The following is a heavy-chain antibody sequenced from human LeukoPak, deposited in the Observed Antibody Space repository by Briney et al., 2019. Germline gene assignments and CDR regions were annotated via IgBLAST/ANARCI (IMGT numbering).Heavy chain of an antibody. D-gene: IGHD5-18*01. CDR1: GFTFNYYW. CDR3: ARDNSYGLDY. V-gene: IGHV3-74*01. CDR2: INPDGTYT. Sequence: GSLRLSCAASGFTFNYYWMSWVRQAPGKGLVWVSRINPDGTYTTYADSVKGRFTVSRDNAKKTLYLQMSSLRAEDTAVYYCARDNSYGLDYWGQGTLVTVSS. J-gene: IGHJ4*02.